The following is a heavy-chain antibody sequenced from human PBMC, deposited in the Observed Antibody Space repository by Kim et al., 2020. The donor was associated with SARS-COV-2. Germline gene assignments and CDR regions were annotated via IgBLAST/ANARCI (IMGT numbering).Heavy chain of an antibody. CDR2: IYYSGST. CDR1: GGSVSSGSYY. D-gene: IGHD6-19*01. Sequence: SETLSLTCTVSGGSVSSGSYYWSWIRQPPGKGLEWIGYIYYSGSTNYNPSLKSRVTISVDTSKNQFSLKLSSVTAADTAVYYCAREVPTRQWQKKLGAFDIWGQGTMVTVSS. CDR3: AREVPTRQWQKKLGAFDI. J-gene: IGHJ3*02. V-gene: IGHV4-61*01.